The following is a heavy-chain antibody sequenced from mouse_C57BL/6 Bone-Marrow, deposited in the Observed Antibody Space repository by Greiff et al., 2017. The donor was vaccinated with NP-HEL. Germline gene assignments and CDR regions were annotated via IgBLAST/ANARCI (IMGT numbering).Heavy chain of an antibody. Sequence: QVQLQQPGAELVKPGASVKLSCKASGYTFTSYWMRWVKQRPGQGLEWIGMIHPNSGSTNYNEKFKSKATLTVDKSSSTAYMQLSSLTSEDSAVYYCARSGLRQERPWFAYWGQGTLVTVSA. V-gene: IGHV1-64*01. J-gene: IGHJ3*01. D-gene: IGHD2-4*01. CDR3: ARSGLRQERPWFAY. CDR1: GYTFTSYW. CDR2: IHPNSGST.